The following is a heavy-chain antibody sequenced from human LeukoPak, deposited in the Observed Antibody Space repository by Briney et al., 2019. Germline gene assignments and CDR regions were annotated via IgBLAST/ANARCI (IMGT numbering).Heavy chain of an antibody. CDR3: ARVDYGDPPYYFDY. J-gene: IGHJ4*02. V-gene: IGHV3-21*01. CDR2: ISSSSSYI. CDR1: GFTFSSYS. D-gene: IGHD4-17*01. Sequence: GASLRLSCAASGFTFSSYSMNWVRQAPGKGLEWVSSISSSSSYIYYADSVKGRFTISRDNAKNSLYLQMNSLRAEDTAVYYCARVDYGDPPYYFDYWGQGTLVTVSS.